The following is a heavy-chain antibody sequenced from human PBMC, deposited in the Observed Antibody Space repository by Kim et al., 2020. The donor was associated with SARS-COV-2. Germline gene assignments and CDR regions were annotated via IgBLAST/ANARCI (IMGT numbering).Heavy chain of an antibody. D-gene: IGHD3-10*01. J-gene: IGHJ5*02. CDR2: ISSSSVYM. CDR1: GFTFSSYS. CDR3: ARDREDSGTDYTSSPNYFDP. V-gene: IGHV3-21*01. Sequence: GGSLRLSCAASGFTFSSYSMDWVRQAPGKGLEWVSSISSSSVYMYYADSVKGRFTISRENAKNSLSLQMNNLRAEDTAVYYCARDREDSGTDYTSSPNYFDPWGQGTLVTVSS.